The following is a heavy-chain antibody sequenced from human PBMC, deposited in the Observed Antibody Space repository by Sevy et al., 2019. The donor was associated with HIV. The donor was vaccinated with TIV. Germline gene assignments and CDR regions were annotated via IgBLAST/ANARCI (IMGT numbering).Heavy chain of an antibody. CDR2: INGDGNSP. J-gene: IGHJ6*02. CDR1: GFTFSKYW. CDR3: AREGVDFWCGSEDYYYGMVV. D-gene: IGHD3-3*01. V-gene: IGHV3-74*03. Sequence: GGSLRLSCEVSGFTFSKYWMHWVRQAPGKGLVWVSRINGDGNSPMYADSVQGRFTISRDNAKNTLFLQMNSLRAEDTVIYYCAREGVDFWCGSEDYYYGMVVWGQGTTVTVSS.